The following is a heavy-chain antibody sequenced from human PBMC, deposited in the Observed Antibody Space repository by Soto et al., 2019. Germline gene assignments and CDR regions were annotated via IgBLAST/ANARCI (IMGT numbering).Heavy chain of an antibody. D-gene: IGHD2-21*02. V-gene: IGHV3-21*01. J-gene: IGHJ4*02. CDR3: ARGDVVVLTATSNFDY. CDR2: ISSSYYI. CDR1: GFTFSSYT. Sequence: EVQLVESGGGLVKPGGSLRLSCAASGFTFSSYTMKWVRQAPGKGLEWVASISSSYYIKYADSMKGRFTISRDNAKNSLYLQMNSLRAEDTAVYYCARGDVVVLTATSNFDYWGQGTLVTVSS.